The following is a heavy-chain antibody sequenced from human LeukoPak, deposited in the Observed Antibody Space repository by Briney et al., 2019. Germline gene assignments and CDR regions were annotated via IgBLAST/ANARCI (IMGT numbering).Heavy chain of an antibody. D-gene: IGHD2-2*02. Sequence: SETLSLTCAVYGGSFSGYYWSWIRQPPGKGLEWIGEINHSGSTNYNPSLKSRVTISVDTSKDQFSLKLSSVTAADTAVYYCARGRDCSSTSCYTAQPTWFDPWGQGTLVTVSS. CDR3: ARGRDCSSTSCYTAQPTWFDP. CDR2: INHSGST. CDR1: GGSFSGYY. V-gene: IGHV4-34*01. J-gene: IGHJ5*02.